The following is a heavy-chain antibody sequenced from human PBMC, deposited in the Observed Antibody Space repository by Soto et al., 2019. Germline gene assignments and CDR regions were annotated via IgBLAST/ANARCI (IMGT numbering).Heavy chain of an antibody. Sequence: EVQLVESGGGLVQPGGSLRLSCAASGFTFSTYWMSWVRQTPGKGLEWVANINEDGSARYYVTSVKGRFTISRDNAKNSLYVQMNSLSGEDTAVYYCARVWLLDYWGQGTLVTVSS. J-gene: IGHJ4*02. CDR1: GFTFSTYW. D-gene: IGHD3-22*01. V-gene: IGHV3-7*05. CDR3: ARVWLLDY. CDR2: INEDGSAR.